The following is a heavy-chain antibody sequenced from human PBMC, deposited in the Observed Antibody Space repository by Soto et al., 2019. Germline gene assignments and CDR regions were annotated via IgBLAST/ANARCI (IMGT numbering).Heavy chain of an antibody. CDR3: GRGGYSSSWYCLDI. D-gene: IGHD6-13*01. CDR2: IYYSGST. J-gene: IGHJ3*02. Sequence: PPGKGLEWIGYIYYSGSTYYNPSLKSRVTISVDTSKNQFSLKLSSVTAADTAVYFCGRGGYSSSWYCLDIWG. V-gene: IGHV4-30-4*01.